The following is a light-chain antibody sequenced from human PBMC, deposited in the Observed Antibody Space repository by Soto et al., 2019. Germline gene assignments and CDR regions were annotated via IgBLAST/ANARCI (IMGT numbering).Light chain of an antibody. CDR3: QQYEKWPPLT. J-gene: IGKJ4*01. CDR2: GAS. V-gene: IGKV3-15*01. CDR1: QSIYSN. Sequence: EIVMTQSPATLSVSPGERATISCRASQSIYSNLAWYQQKLGQAPRLLIYGASTRATGIPARFSGSGSGTEFTLTISSLQSEDFAVYYCQQYEKWPPLTFGGGTKVEI.